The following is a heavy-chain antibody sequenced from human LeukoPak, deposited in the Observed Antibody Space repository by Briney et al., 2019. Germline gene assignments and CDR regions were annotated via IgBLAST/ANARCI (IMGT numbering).Heavy chain of an antibody. CDR1: GGSISSYY. Sequence: PSETLSLTCTVSGGSISSYYWSWIRQPPGKGLEWIGYIYYSGSTNYNPSLKSRVTISVDTSKNQFSLKLSSVTAADTAVYYCARGDYDFWSGRQGGWFDPWGQGNLVTVSS. J-gene: IGHJ5*02. D-gene: IGHD3-3*01. CDR2: IYYSGST. CDR3: ARGDYDFWSGRQGGWFDP. V-gene: IGHV4-59*01.